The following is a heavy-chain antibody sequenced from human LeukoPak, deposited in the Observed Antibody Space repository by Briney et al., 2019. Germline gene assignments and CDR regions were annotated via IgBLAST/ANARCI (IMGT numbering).Heavy chain of an antibody. CDR2: ISSSSSYT. Sequence: GGSLRLSCAASGFTFSSYSMNWVRQAPGKGLEWVSSISSSSSYTYYADSVKGRFTISRDNAKNSLYLQMNSLRAEDTAVYYCARGGSIAARRDDYWGQGTLVTVSS. CDR1: GFTFSSYS. V-gene: IGHV3-21*01. D-gene: IGHD6-6*01. J-gene: IGHJ4*02. CDR3: ARGGSIAARRDDY.